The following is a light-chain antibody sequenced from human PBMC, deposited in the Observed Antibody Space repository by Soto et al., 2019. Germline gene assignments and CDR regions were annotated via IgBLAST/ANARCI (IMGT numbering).Light chain of an antibody. V-gene: IGLV2-14*01. Sequence: QSVLTQPASVSGSPGQSITISCTGTSSDIGDYNYVSWYQQHPGKVPKLIIFEVSTRPSGVSNRVSGSKSGNTASLTISGLQDDDEADYYCSSFSTSTTLYVFGTGTKLTVL. CDR3: SSFSTSTTLYV. CDR1: SSDIGDYNY. J-gene: IGLJ1*01. CDR2: EVS.